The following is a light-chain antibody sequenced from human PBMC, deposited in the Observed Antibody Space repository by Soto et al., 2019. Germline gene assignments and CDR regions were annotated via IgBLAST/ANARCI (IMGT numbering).Light chain of an antibody. V-gene: IGKV1-6*01. J-gene: IGKJ1*01. CDR3: LQDYNYPWT. CDR2: AAS. Sequence: AIQMTQSPSSLSASVGDRVTITCRASQGIRNDLGWYQQKPGKAPKLLIYAASSLQSGVPSRFSGSGSGTDFPLTISSLQPEEFATYYCLQDYNYPWTFGQGTKVEIK. CDR1: QGIRND.